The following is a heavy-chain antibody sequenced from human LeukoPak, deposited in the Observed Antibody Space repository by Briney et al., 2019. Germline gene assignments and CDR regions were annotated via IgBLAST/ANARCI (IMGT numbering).Heavy chain of an antibody. J-gene: IGHJ6*02. CDR2: ISSSGSTI. V-gene: IGHV3-11*01. CDR3: VRDSSPTALYYYYGMDV. Sequence: PGGSLRLSCAASGFTFSDYYMSWIRQAPGKGLEWVSYISSSGSTIYYADSVKGRFTISRDNAKNSLYLQMNSLRAEDTAVYYCVRDSSPTALYYYYGMDVWGQGTTVTVSS. CDR1: GFTFSDYY.